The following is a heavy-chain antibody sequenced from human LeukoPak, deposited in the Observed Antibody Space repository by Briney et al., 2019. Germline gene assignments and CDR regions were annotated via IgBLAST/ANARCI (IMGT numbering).Heavy chain of an antibody. J-gene: IGHJ6*02. CDR3: ATEPILLWFGELSYGMDV. CDR2: VTGDGGST. CDR1: GFTFNTNA. D-gene: IGHD3-10*01. V-gene: IGHV3-23*01. Sequence: GGSLRLSCAASGFTFNTNAMNWVRQAPGKGLEWVSAVTGDGGSTYYADSVKGRFTISRDNSKNTLYLQMNSLRAEDTAVYYCATEPILLWFGELSYGMDVWGQGTTVTVSS.